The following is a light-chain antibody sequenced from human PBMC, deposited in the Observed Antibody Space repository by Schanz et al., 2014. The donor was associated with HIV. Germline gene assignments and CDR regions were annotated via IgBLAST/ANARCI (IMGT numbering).Light chain of an antibody. J-gene: IGLJ2*01. CDR2: GNN. V-gene: IGLV1-40*01. CDR1: SSNIGAGYD. Sequence: QSVLTQPPSVSGAPGQRVTISCTGSSSNIGAGYDVHWYKQLPETAPKLLMFGNNNRPSGVPDRYSGSKSDTSASLAITGLQAEDEADYYCQSFDSSASGVVFGGGTKLTVL. CDR3: QSFDSSASGVV.